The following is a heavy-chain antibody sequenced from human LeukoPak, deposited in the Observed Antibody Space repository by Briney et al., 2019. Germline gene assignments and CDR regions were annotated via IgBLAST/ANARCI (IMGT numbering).Heavy chain of an antibody. CDR3: PRDRSSSYTRDWFDP. D-gene: IGHD6-13*01. J-gene: IGHJ5*02. CDR1: GGSINGYY. CDR2: IYNSESI. Sequence: PSETLSLTCTVSGGSINGYYWSWIRQPAGKGLEWIGRIYNSESINYNPSLKSRVTMSIDTSKSQFSLKLNSVTAADTAVYYCPRDRSSSYTRDWFDPWGQGALVTVSS. V-gene: IGHV4-4*07.